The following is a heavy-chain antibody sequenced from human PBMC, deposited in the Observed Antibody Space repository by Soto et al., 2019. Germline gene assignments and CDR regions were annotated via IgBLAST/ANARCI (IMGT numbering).Heavy chain of an antibody. Sequence: QVQLVESGGGVVQPGRSLRLSCAASGFTFSSYGMNWVRQAPGKGLEWVAVIWYDGSNKYYADSVKGRFTISRDNSKHSLYLQIISLRAEDTAVYYCARVPTVTPVFFDYWGQGTLVTVSS. CDR2: IWYDGSNK. D-gene: IGHD4-17*01. V-gene: IGHV3-33*01. J-gene: IGHJ4*02. CDR3: ARVPTVTPVFFDY. CDR1: GFTFSSYG.